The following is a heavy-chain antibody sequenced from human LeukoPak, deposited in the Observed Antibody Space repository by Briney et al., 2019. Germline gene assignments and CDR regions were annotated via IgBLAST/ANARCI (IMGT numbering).Heavy chain of an antibody. Sequence: EASVKVSCKASGYTFTSYYTHWVRQAPGQGLEWMGIINPSGGSTSYAQKFQGRVTMTRDTSTSTVYMELSRLRSDDTAVYYCARAGIAAADNWYFDYWGQGTLVTVSS. CDR2: INPSGGST. CDR1: GYTFTSYY. V-gene: IGHV1-46*01. J-gene: IGHJ4*02. D-gene: IGHD6-13*01. CDR3: ARAGIAAADNWYFDY.